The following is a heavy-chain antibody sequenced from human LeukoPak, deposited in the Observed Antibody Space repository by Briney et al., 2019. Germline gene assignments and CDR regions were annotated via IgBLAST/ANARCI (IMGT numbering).Heavy chain of an antibody. CDR3: ARVIAARLPYYYYYMDV. D-gene: IGHD6-6*01. Sequence: PGGSLRLSCAASGFTFSDYYMSWISQAPGKGLEWVSYISSSGSTIYYADSVKGRFTISRDNAKNSLYLQMNSLRAEDTAVYYCARVIAARLPYYYYYMDVWGKGTTVTVSS. J-gene: IGHJ6*03. CDR1: GFTFSDYY. CDR2: ISSSGSTI. V-gene: IGHV3-11*01.